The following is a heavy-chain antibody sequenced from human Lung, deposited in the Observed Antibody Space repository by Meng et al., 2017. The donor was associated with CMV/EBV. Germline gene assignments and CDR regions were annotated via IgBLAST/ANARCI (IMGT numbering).Heavy chain of an antibody. J-gene: IGHJ4*02. Sequence: GESXKISXAASGFTFSSYSMNWVRQAPGKGLEWVSSISSSSSYIYYADSVKGRFTISRDNAKNSLYLQMNSLRAEDTAVYYCARAGYSSGWYELYFDYWGQGXLVTVS. D-gene: IGHD6-19*01. CDR2: ISSSSSYI. V-gene: IGHV3-21*01. CDR1: GFTFSSYS. CDR3: ARAGYSSGWYELYFDY.